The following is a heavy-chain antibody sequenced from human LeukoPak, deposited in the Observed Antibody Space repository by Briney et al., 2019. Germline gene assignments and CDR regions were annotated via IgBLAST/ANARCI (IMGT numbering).Heavy chain of an antibody. CDR1: GGSINPYY. CDR3: ARIHDYGDNAFDK. D-gene: IGHD4-17*01. J-gene: IGHJ4*02. V-gene: IGHV4-59*08. CDR2: ISYTGST. Sequence: SETLSLTCTVSGGSINPYYWSWIRQPPGKGLEYIGYISYTGSTNSNPSLKSRLTISVDTSKNQVSLKLRSVTAADTAVYYCARIHDYGDNAFDKWGQGTLVTVFS.